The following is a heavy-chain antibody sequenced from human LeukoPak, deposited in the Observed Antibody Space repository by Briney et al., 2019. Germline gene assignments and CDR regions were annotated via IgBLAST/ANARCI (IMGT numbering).Heavy chain of an antibody. Sequence: PGGSLRLSCAASGFTFGSYSMNWVRLAPGKGLEWVSSISSSSSYIYYSDSVKGRFTISRDNAKNSLYLQMNSLRADDTAVYYCARVTTGTGEYYFDCWGQGTLVTVSS. J-gene: IGHJ4*02. CDR3: ARVTTGTGEYYFDC. CDR2: ISSSSSYI. V-gene: IGHV3-21*01. D-gene: IGHD1-1*01. CDR1: GFTFGSYS.